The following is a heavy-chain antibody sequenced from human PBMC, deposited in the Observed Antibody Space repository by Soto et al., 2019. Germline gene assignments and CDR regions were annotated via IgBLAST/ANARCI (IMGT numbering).Heavy chain of an antibody. CDR3: ASGYYDSSGSGL. Sequence: GSLRLSCAASGSTFSSYGMHWVRQAPGKGLEWVAVIWYDGSNKYYADSVKGRFTISRDNSKNTLYLQMNSLRAEDTAVYYCASGYYDSSGSGLWGQGTLVTVSS. J-gene: IGHJ4*02. V-gene: IGHV3-33*01. CDR2: IWYDGSNK. CDR1: GSTFSSYG. D-gene: IGHD3-22*01.